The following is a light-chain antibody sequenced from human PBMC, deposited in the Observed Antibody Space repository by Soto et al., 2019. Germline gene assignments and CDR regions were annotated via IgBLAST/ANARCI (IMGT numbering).Light chain of an antibody. CDR2: DVT. V-gene: IGLV2-14*03. J-gene: IGLJ2*01. CDR3: SSFSSSTTLFL. Sequence: QSALTQPASVSGSPGQSITISCTGTSSDVGGYAYVSWYQQHPTGAPKLLIYDVTNRPSGVSNRFSGSKSGNTASLTITELQSEDEALYFCSSFSSSTTLFLFGGGTKVTVL. CDR1: SSDVGGYAY.